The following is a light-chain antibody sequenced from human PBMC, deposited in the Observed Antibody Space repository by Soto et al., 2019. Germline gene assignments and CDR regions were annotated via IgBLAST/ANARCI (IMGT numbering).Light chain of an antibody. J-gene: IGKJ4*01. CDR2: EAS. V-gene: IGKV3D-20*01. Sequence: PGQRASLSCGASQSVSNRLAWYQQKPGLAPRLLIYEASARATGLPDRFSGSGSGTDFTLTISRLEPDDFAVYYCQQYAGSPLTFGGGTKVDIK. CDR1: QSVSNR. CDR3: QQYAGSPLT.